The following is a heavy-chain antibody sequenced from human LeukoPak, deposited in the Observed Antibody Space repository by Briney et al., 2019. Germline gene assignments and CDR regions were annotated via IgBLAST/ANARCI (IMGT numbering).Heavy chain of an antibody. CDR3: ARAVNTIFGVAFDY. Sequence: GGSLRLSCAASGFTFSDHYMDWVRQAPGKGLEWVGRTRNKANSYTTEYAASVKGRFTISRDDSKNSLYLQMNSLKTEDTAVYYRARAVNTIFGVAFDYWGQGTLVTVSS. J-gene: IGHJ4*02. CDR2: TRNKANSYTT. D-gene: IGHD3-3*01. CDR1: GFTFSDHY. V-gene: IGHV3-72*01.